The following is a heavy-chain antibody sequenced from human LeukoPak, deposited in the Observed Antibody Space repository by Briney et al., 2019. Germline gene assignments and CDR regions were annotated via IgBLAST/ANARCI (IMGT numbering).Heavy chain of an antibody. J-gene: IGHJ4*02. Sequence: PSETLSLTCTVSGGSISSSSYYWGWIRQPPGKGLEWIGSIYYSGSTYYNPSLKSRVTISVDTSKNQFSLKLSSVTAADTAVYYCASIRRYGTYWGQGTLVTVSS. CDR2: IYYSGST. D-gene: IGHD2-8*01. CDR1: GGSISSSSYY. CDR3: ASIRRYGTY. V-gene: IGHV4-39*01.